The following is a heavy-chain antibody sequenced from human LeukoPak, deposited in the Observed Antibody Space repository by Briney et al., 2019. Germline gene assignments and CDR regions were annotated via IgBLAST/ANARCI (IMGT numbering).Heavy chain of an antibody. V-gene: IGHV6-1*01. CDR3: ARRLTQYDCFDP. Sequence: SQTLSLTCAIPGDSVSSNSVTWNWIRQSPSRGLEWLGKTYYRSTWYNDYAVSVRGRITVNPDTSKNQFSLHLNSVTPEDTAVYYCARRLTQYDCFDPWGQGILVTVSS. D-gene: IGHD2-2*01. J-gene: IGHJ5*02. CDR1: GDSVSSNSVT. CDR2: TYYRSTWYN.